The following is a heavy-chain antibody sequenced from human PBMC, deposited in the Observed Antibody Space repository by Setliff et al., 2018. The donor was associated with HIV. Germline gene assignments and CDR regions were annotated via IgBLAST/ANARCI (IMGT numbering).Heavy chain of an antibody. CDR2: ISAYNGNT. CDR1: GYTFTSYG. CDR3: ARVEYYVAAGTLDY. D-gene: IGHD6-13*01. J-gene: IGHJ4*02. Sequence: ASVKVSCKASGYTFTSYGISWVRQAPGQGLEWMGWISAYNGNTNYAQKLQGRVTMTTDTSTSTAYMELRSLRSGDTAVYYCARVEYYVAAGTLDYWGQGTLVTVSS. V-gene: IGHV1-18*01.